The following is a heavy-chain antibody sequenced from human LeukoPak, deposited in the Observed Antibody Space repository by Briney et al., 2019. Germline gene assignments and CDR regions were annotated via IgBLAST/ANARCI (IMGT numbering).Heavy chain of an antibody. Sequence: SESLSLTCTVSGGSISSSSYYRGWIRQPPGKGLEWIGSIYYTGNTYYNPSLKSRVSISVDTSKNQFSLRLSSVTAADTAVYYCSRCGRVVVPAAIQGFDPWGQGTLVTVSS. J-gene: IGHJ5*02. CDR2: IYYTGNT. V-gene: IGHV4-39*01. D-gene: IGHD2-2*02. CDR3: SRCGRVVVPAAIQGFDP. CDR1: GGSISSSSYY.